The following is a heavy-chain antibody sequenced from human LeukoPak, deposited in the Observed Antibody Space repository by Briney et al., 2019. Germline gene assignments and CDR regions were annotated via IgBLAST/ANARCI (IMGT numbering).Heavy chain of an antibody. Sequence: GGSLRLSCAASGFTFSSYEMNWVRQAPGKGLEWVSYISSSGSTIYYADSVKGRFTISGDNAKNSLYLQMNSLRAEDTAVYYCARSDGDYGIGAFDIWGQGTMVTVSS. J-gene: IGHJ3*02. CDR3: ARSDGDYGIGAFDI. V-gene: IGHV3-48*03. CDR1: GFTFSSYE. D-gene: IGHD4-17*01. CDR2: ISSSGSTI.